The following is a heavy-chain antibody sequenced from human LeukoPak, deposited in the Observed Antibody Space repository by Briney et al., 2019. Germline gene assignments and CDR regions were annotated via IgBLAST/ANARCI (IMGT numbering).Heavy chain of an antibody. CDR1: GGSISNDY. J-gene: IGHJ5*02. CDR2: IYRGGTT. Sequence: SETLSLTCAVSGGSISNDYWKWIRQPPGKGLEWIGYIYRGGTTNYNPSLKGRVAISVDTSKNQFSLRLSSVTAADTAVYYCAKNSNALGDVNWFDPWGQGTLVTVSS. CDR3: AKNSNALGDVNWFDP. D-gene: IGHD2/OR15-2a*01. V-gene: IGHV4-59*01.